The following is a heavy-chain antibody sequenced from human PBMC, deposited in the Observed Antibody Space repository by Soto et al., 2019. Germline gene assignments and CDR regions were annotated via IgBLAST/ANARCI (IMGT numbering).Heavy chain of an antibody. CDR1: GYSFTSYW. D-gene: IGHD6-13*01. Sequence: GESLKISCKGSGYSFTSYWIGWVRQMPWKGLEWMGIIYPGDSDTRYSPSFQGQVTISADKSISTAYLQWSSLKASDTAMYYCARLGKQQLVYSSRWFDPWGQGTLVTVSS. J-gene: IGHJ5*02. CDR3: ARLGKQQLVYSSRWFDP. CDR2: IYPGDSDT. V-gene: IGHV5-51*01.